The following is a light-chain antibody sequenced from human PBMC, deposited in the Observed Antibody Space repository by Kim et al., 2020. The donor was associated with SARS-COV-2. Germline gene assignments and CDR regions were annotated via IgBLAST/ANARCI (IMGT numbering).Light chain of an antibody. CDR3: RKYYTAPWT. J-gene: IGKJ1*01. V-gene: IGKV1-27*01. Sequence: ASLGDRVAITCRAGQGISNYLVWYQQKPGKVPRLLIYAASTLQSGVPSRSSGSGSGTNFSLTISSRQPQDVATYYCRKYYTAPWTFGQGTKVDIK. CDR2: AAS. CDR1: QGISNY.